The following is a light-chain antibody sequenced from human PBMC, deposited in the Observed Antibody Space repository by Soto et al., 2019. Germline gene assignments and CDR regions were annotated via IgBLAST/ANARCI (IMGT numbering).Light chain of an antibody. CDR2: GAS. CDR3: QQYGSSPPWT. V-gene: IGKV3-20*01. Sequence: EIVLTRSPGALSLSPGERSTLSCRSIQSVSSSYLAWYQQKPGQAPRLLIYGASNRATGIPDRFSGSGSGTDFTLTISRLEAEDFAVYYCQQYGSSPPWTFGQGTKVDI. CDR1: QSVSSSY. J-gene: IGKJ1*01.